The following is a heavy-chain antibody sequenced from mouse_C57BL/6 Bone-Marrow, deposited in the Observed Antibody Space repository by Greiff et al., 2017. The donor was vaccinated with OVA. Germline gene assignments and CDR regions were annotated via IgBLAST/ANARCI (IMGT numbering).Heavy chain of an antibody. J-gene: IGHJ2*01. CDR1: GYAFTHYL. CDR3: ARLPYYSNGFDY. V-gene: IGHV1-54*01. D-gene: IGHD2-5*01. Sequence: VKLMESGAELVRPGTSVKVSCKASGYAFTHYLIEWVKQRPGQGLEWIGVINPGSGGTNYNEKFKGKATLTADKSSSTAYMQLSSLTSEDSAVYFCARLPYYSNGFDYWGQGTTLTVSS. CDR2: INPGSGGT.